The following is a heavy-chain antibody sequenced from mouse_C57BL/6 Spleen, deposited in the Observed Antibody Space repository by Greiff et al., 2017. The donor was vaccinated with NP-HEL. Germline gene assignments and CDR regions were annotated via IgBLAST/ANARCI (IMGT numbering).Heavy chain of an antibody. D-gene: IGHD1-1*01. Sequence: EVKLMESEGGLVQPGSSMKLSCTASGFTFSDYYMAWVRQVPEKGLEWVANINYDGSSTYYLDSLKSRFIISRDNAKNILYLQMSSLKSEDTATYYCTRDRGIYYGSSPYFDVWGTGTTVTVSS. CDR1: GFTFSDYY. V-gene: IGHV5-16*01. J-gene: IGHJ1*03. CDR3: TRDRGIYYGSSPYFDV. CDR2: INYDGSST.